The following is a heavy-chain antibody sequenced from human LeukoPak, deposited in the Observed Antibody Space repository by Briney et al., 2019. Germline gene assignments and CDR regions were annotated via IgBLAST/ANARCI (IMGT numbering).Heavy chain of an antibody. CDR1: GGSLSSYY. Sequence: SETLSLTCTVSGGSLSSYYWSWVRQPPGKGLEWIGSIYYSVSTNNNPSLRSRVTISVDTSKNPFSLKLSSVTAADTAVYYSARVPGYYGFWSGYSGFDPWGQGTLVTVSS. D-gene: IGHD3-3*01. CDR3: ARVPGYYGFWSGYSGFDP. V-gene: IGHV4-59*01. J-gene: IGHJ5*02. CDR2: IYYSVST.